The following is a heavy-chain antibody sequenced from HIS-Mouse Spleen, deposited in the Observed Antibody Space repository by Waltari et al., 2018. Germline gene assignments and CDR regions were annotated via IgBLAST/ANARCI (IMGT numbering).Heavy chain of an antibody. J-gene: IGHJ2*01. V-gene: IGHV4-39*07. CDR3: AREIPYSSSWYDWYFDL. CDR2: FYYSGGS. Sequence: QLQLQESGPGLVKPSETLSLTCTVSGGSISSSSYYWGWIRQPPGKGLEWIGSFYYSGGSYSHPSLKSRVTISVDTSKNQFSLKLSSVTAADTAVYYCAREIPYSSSWYDWYFDLWGRGTLVTVSS. D-gene: IGHD6-13*01. CDR1: GGSISSSSYY.